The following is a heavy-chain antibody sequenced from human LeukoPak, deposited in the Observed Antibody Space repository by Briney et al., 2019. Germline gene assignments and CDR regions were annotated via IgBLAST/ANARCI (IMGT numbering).Heavy chain of an antibody. D-gene: IGHD3-3*01. Sequence: GESLKISCKGSGYSFTSYWVGWVRQMPGKGLEWMGIIYPGDSDTRYSPSFQGQVTISADKSISTAYLQWSSLKASDTAMYYCARLGFYYYYYMDVWGKGTTVTVSS. CDR2: IYPGDSDT. J-gene: IGHJ6*03. CDR1: GYSFTSYW. V-gene: IGHV5-51*01. CDR3: ARLGFYYYYYMDV.